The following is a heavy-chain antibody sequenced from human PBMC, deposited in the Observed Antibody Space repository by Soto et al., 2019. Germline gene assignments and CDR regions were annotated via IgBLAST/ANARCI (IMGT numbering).Heavy chain of an antibody. J-gene: IGHJ2*01. Sequence: PGGSLRLSCAASGFIFSDQYMDWVRQAPGKGLEWVGRIRKKVNRYTTEYAASVKGRFTVSRDDSKNSLYLQMNSLKTEDTAIYYCARDLGGAPYVDLWGRGTLVTVSS. CDR1: GFIFSDQY. CDR2: IRKKVNRYTT. CDR3: ARDLGGAPYVDL. V-gene: IGHV3-72*01. D-gene: IGHD3-16*01.